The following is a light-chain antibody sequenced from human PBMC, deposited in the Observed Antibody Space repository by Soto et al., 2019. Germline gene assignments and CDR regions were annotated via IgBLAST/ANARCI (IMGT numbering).Light chain of an antibody. CDR2: DVT. J-gene: IGLJ1*01. Sequence: QSALTQPASVSGSPGQSITISCTGTSSDVGGYNYVSWYQHHPGKAPRLMIYDVTVRPSGVSNRFSGSKSGDTASLTISGLQADDEADYYCSSYTSSSTLYVFGTGTKVTVL. CDR3: SSYTSSSTLYV. V-gene: IGLV2-14*03. CDR1: SSDVGGYNY.